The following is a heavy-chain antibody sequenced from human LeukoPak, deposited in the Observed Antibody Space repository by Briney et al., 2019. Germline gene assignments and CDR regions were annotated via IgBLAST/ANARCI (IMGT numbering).Heavy chain of an antibody. Sequence: ASVKVSCKASGYTFTSYGISWVRQAPGQGLEWMGWISAYNGNTNYAQKLQGRVTMATDTSTSTAYMELRSLRSDDTAVYYCARVAARHYYYYMDVWGKGTTVTVSS. V-gene: IGHV1-18*01. CDR2: ISAYNGNT. D-gene: IGHD2-15*01. CDR1: GYTFTSYG. J-gene: IGHJ6*03. CDR3: ARVAARHYYYYMDV.